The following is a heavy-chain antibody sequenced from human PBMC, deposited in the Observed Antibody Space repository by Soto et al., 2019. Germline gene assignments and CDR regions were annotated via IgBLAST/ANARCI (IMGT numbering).Heavy chain of an antibody. CDR3: AKGLIPSLGAKGLYYFDY. Sequence: GGSLRLSCAAAGFTFSTYGMYWVHQSPGKGLEWVAVISYDGSDRYYGDSVRGRFTISRDNSKNTLDLQMNSLTTEDTAVYYCAKGLIPSLGAKGLYYFDYWGQGTLVTVSS. CDR1: GFTFSTYG. J-gene: IGHJ4*02. CDR2: ISYDGSDR. V-gene: IGHV3-30*18. D-gene: IGHD2-8*01.